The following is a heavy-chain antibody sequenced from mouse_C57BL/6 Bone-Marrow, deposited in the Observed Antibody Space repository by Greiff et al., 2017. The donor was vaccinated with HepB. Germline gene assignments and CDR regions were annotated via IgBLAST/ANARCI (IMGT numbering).Heavy chain of an antibody. D-gene: IGHD2-3*01. CDR1: GYTFTSYG. CDR2: IYPRSGNT. Sequence: QVHVKQSGAELARPGASVKLSCKASGYTFTSYGISWVKQRTGQGLEWIGEIYPRSGNTYYNEKFKGKATLTADKSSSTAYMELRSLTSEDSAVYFCARWRWFYYFDYWGQGATLTVSS. CDR3: ARWRWFYYFDY. J-gene: IGHJ2*01. V-gene: IGHV1-81*01.